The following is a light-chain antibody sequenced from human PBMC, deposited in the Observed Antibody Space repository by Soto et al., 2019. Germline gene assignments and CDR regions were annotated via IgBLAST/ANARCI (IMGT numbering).Light chain of an antibody. V-gene: IGLV2-11*01. Sequence: QSALTQPRSVSGSPGESVTISCSGTTSDVGSYNYVSWYQQYPGKAPKVMIYDVSERPSEVPVRFSGSKSGNTASLTISGIQAEDEAEYFCCSYSRSDSLLFGGGTKLTVL. CDR2: DVS. CDR3: CSYSRSDSLL. CDR1: TSDVGSYNY. J-gene: IGLJ2*01.